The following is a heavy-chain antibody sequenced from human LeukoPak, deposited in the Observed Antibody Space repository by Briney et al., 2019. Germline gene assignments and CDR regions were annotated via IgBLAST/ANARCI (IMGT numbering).Heavy chain of an antibody. CDR3: ARQGQIDY. J-gene: IGHJ4*02. Sequence: ASETLSLTXTVSGGSISSSSYYWGWIRQPPGQGLEWIGSIYYSGSTYYNPSLKSRVTISVDTSKNQFSLKLSSVTAADTAVYYCARQGQIDYWGQGTLVTVSS. V-gene: IGHV4-39*01. CDR2: IYYSGST. CDR1: GGSISSSSYY.